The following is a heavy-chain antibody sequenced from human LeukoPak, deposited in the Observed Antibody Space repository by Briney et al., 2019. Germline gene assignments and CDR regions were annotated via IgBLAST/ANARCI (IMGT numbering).Heavy chain of an antibody. CDR3: ARGGRYYYGNWFDP. V-gene: IGHV4-31*03. CDR1: GGSISSGGYY. Sequence: SETLSLTCTVYGGSISSGGYYWSWIRQHSGKSLEWIGYIYYSGSTYYNPSLKSRVTISVDTSRNQFSLKLSSVTAADTAVYYCARGGRYYYGNWFDPWGQGTLVTVSS. J-gene: IGHJ5*02. D-gene: IGHD3-10*01. CDR2: IYYSGST.